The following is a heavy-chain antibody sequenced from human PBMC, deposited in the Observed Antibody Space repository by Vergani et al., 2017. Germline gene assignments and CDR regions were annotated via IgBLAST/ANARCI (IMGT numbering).Heavy chain of an antibody. D-gene: IGHD3-10*01. CDR3: ARIRGVDYYYGMDV. V-gene: IGHV3-23*01. CDR2: ISGSGGST. J-gene: IGHJ6*02. Sequence: VQLLESGGGLVQPGGSLRLSCAASGFTFSSYAMSWVRQAPGKGLEWVSAISGSGGSTYYADSVKGRFTSSRDNSKNTLYLQMNSLRAEDTAVYYCARIRGVDYYYGMDVWGQGTTVTVSS. CDR1: GFTFSSYA.